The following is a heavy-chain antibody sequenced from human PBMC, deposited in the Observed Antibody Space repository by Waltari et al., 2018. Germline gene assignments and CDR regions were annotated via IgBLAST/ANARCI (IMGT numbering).Heavy chain of an antibody. V-gene: IGHV3-9*01. CDR1: GFTFDDYA. CDR3: AKDIGIIVVVPAATYGMDD. CDR2: ISWNSGSI. J-gene: IGHJ6*02. D-gene: IGHD2-2*01. Sequence: EVQLVESGGGLVQPGRSLRLSCAASGFTFDDYAMHWVRQAPGKGLEWVSGISWNSGSIGYADSVKGRFTISRDNAKNSLYLQMNSLRAEDTALYYCAKDIGIIVVVPAATYGMDDWGQGTTVTVSS.